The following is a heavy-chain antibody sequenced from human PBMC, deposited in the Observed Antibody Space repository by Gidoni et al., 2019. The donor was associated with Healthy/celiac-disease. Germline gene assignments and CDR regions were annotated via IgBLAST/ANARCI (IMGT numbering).Heavy chain of an antibody. D-gene: IGHD5-12*01. Sequence: QVQLVQSGAEVKKPGASVKVSCKASGYTFTSYGISWVRQAPGQGLEWMGWISDYNGNTNYAQKLQRRVTMTTDTSTSTAYMELRSLRSDDTAVYYCARDMDSGYDYYYYYYGMDVWGQGTTVTVSS. V-gene: IGHV1-18*04. CDR1: GYTFTSYG. J-gene: IGHJ6*02. CDR3: ARDMDSGYDYYYYYYGMDV. CDR2: ISDYNGNT.